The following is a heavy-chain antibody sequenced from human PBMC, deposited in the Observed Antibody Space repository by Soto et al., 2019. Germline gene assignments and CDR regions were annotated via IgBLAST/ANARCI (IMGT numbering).Heavy chain of an antibody. J-gene: IGHJ5*02. V-gene: IGHV4-34*01. Sequence: SETLSLTCAVYGGSFSGYYWSWIRQPPGKGLEWIGEINHSGSTNYNPSLKSRVTISVDTSKNQFSLKLSSVTAADTAVYYCARTGRTVNRWGQGTLVTVSS. D-gene: IGHD4-17*01. CDR1: GGSFSGYY. CDR2: INHSGST. CDR3: ARTGRTVNR.